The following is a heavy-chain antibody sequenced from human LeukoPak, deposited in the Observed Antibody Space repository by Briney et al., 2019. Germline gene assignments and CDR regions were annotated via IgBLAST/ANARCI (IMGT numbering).Heavy chain of an antibody. D-gene: IGHD4-17*01. CDR2: ISSGSSTI. Sequence: GGSLRLSCAASGFTFSIYSMNWVRQAPGKGLEWVSYISSGSSTIYYADSVKGRFTISRDNAKNSLYLQMNSLRDEDTAVYYCARDSHDYGDYGMRHFDCWGQGTLVTVSS. CDR1: GFTFSIYS. J-gene: IGHJ4*02. CDR3: ARDSHDYGDYGMRHFDC. V-gene: IGHV3-48*02.